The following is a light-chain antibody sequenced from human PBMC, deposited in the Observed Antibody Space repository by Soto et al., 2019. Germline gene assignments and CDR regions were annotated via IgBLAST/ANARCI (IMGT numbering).Light chain of an antibody. CDR1: QSVSSY. CDR2: DAS. V-gene: IGKV3-11*01. CDR3: QQRSNWWT. J-gene: IGKJ1*01. Sequence: EILLTQSPATLSWSPGERATLSCRASQSVSSYLAWYQQKPGQAPRLLIYDASNRATGIPARFSGSGSGTDFTLTISSLEPEDFAVYYCQQRSNWWTFGQGTKVEIK.